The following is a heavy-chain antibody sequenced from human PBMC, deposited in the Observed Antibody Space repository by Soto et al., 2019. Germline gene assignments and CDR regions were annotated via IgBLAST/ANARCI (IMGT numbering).Heavy chain of an antibody. J-gene: IGHJ4*02. Sequence: QVQLQESGPGLVKASETLSLTCTVSGGSVSSDYWSWVRQPPGKGLEWIGYIHNGVRTNCTPSFKRRVTISVDTSRNQVSLDLNSVTAADTAVYYCARTDSGGQWNYWGQGTLVTVSS. V-gene: IGHV4-59*02. CDR2: IHNGVRT. D-gene: IGHD6-19*01. CDR1: GGSVSSDY. CDR3: ARTDSGGQWNY.